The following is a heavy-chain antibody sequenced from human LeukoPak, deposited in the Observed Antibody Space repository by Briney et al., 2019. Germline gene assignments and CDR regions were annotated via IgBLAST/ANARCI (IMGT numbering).Heavy chain of an antibody. CDR3: ARHTSSTFYYYDSSGTPDY. D-gene: IGHD3-22*01. CDR1: GYSFTSYW. CDR2: IYPGDSDT. Sequence: GESLKISCKGSGYSFTSYWIGWVRQMPGKGLEWMGIIYPGDSDTRYSPSFQGQVTISADKSISTAYLQWSSLKASDTATYYCARHTSSTFYYYDSSGTPDYWGQGTLVTVSS. J-gene: IGHJ4*02. V-gene: IGHV5-51*01.